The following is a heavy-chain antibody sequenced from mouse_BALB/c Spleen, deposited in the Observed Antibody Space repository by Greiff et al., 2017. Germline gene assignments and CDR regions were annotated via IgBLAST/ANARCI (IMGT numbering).Heavy chain of an antibody. CDR2: ISSGGST. CDR3: ARGRDSVVADY. J-gene: IGHJ2*01. CDR1: GFTFSSYA. V-gene: IGHV5-6-5*01. D-gene: IGHD1-1*01. Sequence: EVHLVESGGGLVKPGGSLKLSCAASGFTFSSYAMSWVRQTPEKRLEWVASISSGGSTYYPDSVKGRFTISRDNARNILYLQMSSLRSEDTAMYYCARGRDSVVADYWGQGTTLTVSS.